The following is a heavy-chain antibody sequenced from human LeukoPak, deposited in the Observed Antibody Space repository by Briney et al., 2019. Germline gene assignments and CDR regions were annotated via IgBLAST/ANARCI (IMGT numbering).Heavy chain of an antibody. Sequence: GASVKVSCKASGYTFTSNYMHWVRLAPGQGLEWMGVINPSGTWTSYAQKFRGRITMTRDMSTSTDYMELRSLGFEDTAVYYCAKDNSVGDIAWWFDPWGQGTLVTVSS. J-gene: IGHJ5*02. D-gene: IGHD1-26*01. V-gene: IGHV1-46*01. CDR2: INPSGTWT. CDR1: GYTFTSNY. CDR3: AKDNSVGDIAWWFDP.